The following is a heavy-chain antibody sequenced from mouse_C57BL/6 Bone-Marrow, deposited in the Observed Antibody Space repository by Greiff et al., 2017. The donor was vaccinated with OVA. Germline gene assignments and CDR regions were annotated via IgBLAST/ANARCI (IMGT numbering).Heavy chain of an antibody. CDR1: GYTFTDYY. V-gene: IGHV1-84*01. D-gene: IGHD1-1*01. CDR3: ARDDYGSSFRCYCDV. Sequence: QVQLKESGPELVQPGASVKISCKASGYTFTDYYINWVKRRPGQGLEWIGWIYPGSGNTKYNEKFKGKATLTVDTSSSTAYMHLSILTSEDSAVYFCARDDYGSSFRCYCDVWGTGTTVTVSS. CDR2: IYPGSGNT. J-gene: IGHJ1*03.